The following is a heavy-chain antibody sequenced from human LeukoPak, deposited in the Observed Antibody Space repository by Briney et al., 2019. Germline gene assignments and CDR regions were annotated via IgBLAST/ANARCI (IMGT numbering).Heavy chain of an antibody. CDR1: GYTFTNYY. D-gene: IGHD4-17*01. CDR3: TRDLLGFATTPLSD. V-gene: IGHV1-2*02. CDR2: INPNRGDT. Sequence: ASVKVSFTASGYTFTNYYMHWVRQAPGHGLEWMGWINPNRGDTNYAQKFQGRVTMTRDTSITTAFTELTRLTSDDTAVYYCTRDLLGFATTPLSDWGQGTLVTVSS. J-gene: IGHJ4*02.